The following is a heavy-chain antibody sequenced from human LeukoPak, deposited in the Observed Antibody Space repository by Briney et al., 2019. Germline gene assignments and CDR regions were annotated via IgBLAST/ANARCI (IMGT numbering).Heavy chain of an antibody. CDR1: GGSISSYY. CDR2: IYYSGST. D-gene: IGHD1-7*01. Sequence: SETLSLTCTVSGGSISSYYWSWIRQPPGKGLEWIGYIYYSGSTNYNPSLKSRVTISVDTSKNQFSLKLSSVTAADTAVYYCARVGITGTTSVDYRGQGTLVTVSS. CDR3: ARVGITGTTSVDY. V-gene: IGHV4-59*01. J-gene: IGHJ4*02.